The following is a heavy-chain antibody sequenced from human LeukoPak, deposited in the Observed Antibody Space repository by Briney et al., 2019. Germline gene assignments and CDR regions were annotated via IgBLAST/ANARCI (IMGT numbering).Heavy chain of an antibody. J-gene: IGHJ4*02. D-gene: IGHD3-22*01. CDR2: ISSSGAST. V-gene: IGHV3-23*01. Sequence: GGSLRLSCAASGFTFSSYWMSWVRQAPGKGLEWVSAISSSGASTYYADSVKGRFTISRDNSKNTLYLQMNSLRTEDTAMYYCARDYYESSGYPPEPYDNWGQGTLVTVSS. CDR3: ARDYYESSGYPPEPYDN. CDR1: GFTFSSYW.